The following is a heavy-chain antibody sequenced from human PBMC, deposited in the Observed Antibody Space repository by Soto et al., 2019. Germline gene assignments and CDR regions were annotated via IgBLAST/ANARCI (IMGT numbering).Heavy chain of an antibody. D-gene: IGHD4-4*01. V-gene: IGHV3-21*01. Sequence: GGSLRLSCVASGFTLSSYAFNWGGQAPGKGLEWVSSISVIGDHTFYADSVKGRFTISRDNAKNSLFLELTSLRADDTAVYFCARDSKNRQEGMDVWGQGTTVTVSS. J-gene: IGHJ6*02. CDR3: ARDSKNRQEGMDV. CDR1: GFTLSSYA. CDR2: ISVIGDHT.